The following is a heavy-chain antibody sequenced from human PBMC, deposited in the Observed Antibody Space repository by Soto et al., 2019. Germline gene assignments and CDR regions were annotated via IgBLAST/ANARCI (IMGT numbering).Heavy chain of an antibody. D-gene: IGHD3-10*01. CDR2: IIPIFGTA. V-gene: IGHV1-69*13. J-gene: IGHJ3*02. CDR1: GGTFSSYA. CDR3: ARDIYYYGSGSPFDAFDI. Sequence: SVKVSCKASGGTFSSYAISWVRQAPGQGLEWMGGIIPIFGTANYAQKFQGRVTITADESTSTAYMELSSLRSEDTAVYYCARDIYYYGSGSPFDAFDIWGQGTMVTVSS.